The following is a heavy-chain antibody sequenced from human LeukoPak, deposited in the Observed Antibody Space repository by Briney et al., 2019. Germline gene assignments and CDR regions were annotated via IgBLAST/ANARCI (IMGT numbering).Heavy chain of an antibody. V-gene: IGHV4-59*11. CDR3: ARGKWWLLIAGYYFDY. Sequence: PSETLSLTCVVSGGSLSTHHWSWLRQSPGRGLEWIGYISDSGSTNYNPSLKSRVTISVDTSKNQFSLKLSSVTAADTAVYYCARGKWWLLIAGYYFDYWGQGTLVTVSS. D-gene: IGHD2-15*01. J-gene: IGHJ4*02. CDR1: GGSLSTHH. CDR2: ISDSGST.